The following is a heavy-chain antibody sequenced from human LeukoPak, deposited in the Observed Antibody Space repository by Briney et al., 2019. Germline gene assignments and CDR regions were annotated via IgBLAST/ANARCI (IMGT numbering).Heavy chain of an antibody. J-gene: IGHJ3*02. CDR1: GLTLSTYG. D-gene: IGHD3-9*01. Sequence: PGGSLRLSCAASGLTLSTYGVHWVRQAPGKGLEWVAVIWYDGTHIYYGDSVNGRFTISRDNSKDTLFLQMNSLRAEDTAVYYCAKDLYYDILPGPRGAFDIWGQGTMVTVSS. CDR2: IWYDGTHI. V-gene: IGHV3-30*02. CDR3: AKDLYYDILPGPRGAFDI.